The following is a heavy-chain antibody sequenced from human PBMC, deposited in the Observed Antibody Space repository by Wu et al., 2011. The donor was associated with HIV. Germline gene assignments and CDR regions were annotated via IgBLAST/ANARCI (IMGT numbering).Heavy chain of an antibody. CDR1: GGSFKTYA. CDR2: IIPLLGTP. Sequence: QVQLVQSGAAVKKPGSSVKVSCQASGGSFKTYAVSWVRQAPGQGLEWMGGIIPLLGTPNYAQRFQGRVTMTTDESTNTAYMELSSLTWEDTAMFYCTRLSYYGDSGYYYFDDWGQGTLVTVSS. V-gene: IGHV1-69*05. J-gene: IGHJ4*02. CDR3: TRLSYYGDSGYYYFDD. D-gene: IGHD3-22*01.